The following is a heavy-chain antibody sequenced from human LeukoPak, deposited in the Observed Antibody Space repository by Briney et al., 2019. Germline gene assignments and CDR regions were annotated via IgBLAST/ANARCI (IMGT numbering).Heavy chain of an antibody. J-gene: IGHJ3*02. CDR2: NYHSGNT. CDR1: GHLITSCYY. D-gene: IGHD3-22*01. Sequence: AETLSLTCTVSGHLITSCYYWGWLRPPPGKGLGLIGINYHSGNTYYNPSVQSRVSISVDTTKNQSSLKLSSVPAADAAEYYCATALFPVSSGHTYAFDIWGQGTMVTVSS. V-gene: IGHV4-38-2*02. CDR3: ATALFPVSSGHTYAFDI.